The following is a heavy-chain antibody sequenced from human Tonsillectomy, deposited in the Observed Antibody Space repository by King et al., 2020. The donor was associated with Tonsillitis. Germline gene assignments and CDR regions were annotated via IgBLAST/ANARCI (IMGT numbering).Heavy chain of an antibody. CDR1: GGSISSDY. CDR3: ARVHSSTYWYFDL. CDR2: IHYSGST. D-gene: IGHD6-13*01. V-gene: IGHV4-59*01. J-gene: IGHJ2*01. Sequence: QLQESGPGLVKPSETLSLTCTVSGGSISSDYWSWIRQPPGKGLEWIGYIHYSGSTNYNPSLNSRVTISIDTSKNRFSLKLTSVTAADTAVYYCARVHSSTYWYFDLWGRGTLVTVSS.